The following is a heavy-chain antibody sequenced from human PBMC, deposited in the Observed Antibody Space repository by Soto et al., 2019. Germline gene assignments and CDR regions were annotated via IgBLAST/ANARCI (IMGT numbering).Heavy chain of an antibody. V-gene: IGHV1-69*13. D-gene: IGHD3-22*01. Sequence: SVNVSCKASVGTFTDLGLHWVRQAPGQGLEWMGGIIPIFGTPNYAQKFQGRVIITADEFTSTAHMELSSLRSEDTAVYYCARGWDHYDSSGLLTWFDPWGQGTLVTVSS. CDR2: IIPIFGTP. CDR1: VGTFTDLG. J-gene: IGHJ5*02. CDR3: ARGWDHYDSSGLLTWFDP.